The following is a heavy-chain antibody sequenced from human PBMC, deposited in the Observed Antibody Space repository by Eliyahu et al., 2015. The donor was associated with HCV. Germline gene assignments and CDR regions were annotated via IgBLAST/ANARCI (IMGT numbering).Heavy chain of an antibody. D-gene: IGHD1-1*01. V-gene: IGHV4-39*01. J-gene: IGHJ6*02. CDR1: GGSISSGSYY. CDR2: IYYSGST. Sequence: QLQLQESGPGMVKPSETLSLTCTVSGGSISSGSYYWGWIRQPPGKGLEWIGSIYYSGSTDYNPSLKSRVTISVDTSKNQFSLKVSSVTAADTAVYYCARHGVERRYYYGMDVWGQGTTVTVSS. CDR3: ARHGVERRYYYGMDV.